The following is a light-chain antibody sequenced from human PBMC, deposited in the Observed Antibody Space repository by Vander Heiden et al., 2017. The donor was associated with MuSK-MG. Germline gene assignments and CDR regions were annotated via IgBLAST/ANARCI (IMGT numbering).Light chain of an antibody. CDR3: QQRNTWPVT. J-gene: IGKJ4*01. Sequence: IVLTQSPATLSLSPGETATLPCRTSQSVSTNLVWYQQKVGQAPRLLMSAASKRATGIPARFSDSGSGSDVTLTISSLELEDFAVYYCQQRNTWPVTFGGGTKVEIK. V-gene: IGKV3-11*01. CDR2: AAS. CDR1: QSVSTN.